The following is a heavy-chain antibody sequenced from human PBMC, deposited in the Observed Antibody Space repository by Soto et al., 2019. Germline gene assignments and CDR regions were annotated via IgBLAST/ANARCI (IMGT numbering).Heavy chain of an antibody. D-gene: IGHD3-22*01. Sequence: ASVKVSCKASGYTFTCYYMHWVRQAPGQGLEWMGWINPNSGGTNYAQKFQGRVTMTRDTSISTAYMELSRLRSDDTAVYYCARARRGTYYDTQGPDFQHWGQGTLVTVSS. CDR1: GYTFTCYY. J-gene: IGHJ1*01. CDR2: INPNSGGT. V-gene: IGHV1-2*02. CDR3: ARARRGTYYDTQGPDFQH.